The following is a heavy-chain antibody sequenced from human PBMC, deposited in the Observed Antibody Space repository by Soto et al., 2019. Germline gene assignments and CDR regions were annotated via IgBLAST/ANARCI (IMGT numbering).Heavy chain of an antibody. CDR1: GYSVSSNSAG. D-gene: IGHD3-10*01. Sequence: SHTLSLTCAISGYSVSSNSAGLNWIRQSPSRGLEWLGRTYYKSKWNNDYALSVKSRITINPDTSKNQFSLHPYSVTPEDTAVYYCTGITWFRGMDVWGQGTPVTVSS. J-gene: IGHJ6*02. CDR3: TGITWFRGMDV. V-gene: IGHV6-1*01. CDR2: TYYKSKWNN.